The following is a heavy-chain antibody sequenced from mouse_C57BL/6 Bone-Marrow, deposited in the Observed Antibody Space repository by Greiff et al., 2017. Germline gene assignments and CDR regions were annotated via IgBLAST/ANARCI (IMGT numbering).Heavy chain of an antibody. CDR1: GFSLTSYG. CDR2: IWSGGST. CDR3: ARNTFTTVVATWYFDV. V-gene: IGHV2-2*01. D-gene: IGHD1-1*01. Sequence: VQVVESGPGLVQPSQSLSITCTVSGFSLTSYGVHWVRQSPGKGLEWLGVIWSGGSTDYNAAFISRLSISKDNSKSQVFFKMNSLQAEDTAIYYCARNTFTTVVATWYFDVWGTGTTVTVSS. J-gene: IGHJ1*03.